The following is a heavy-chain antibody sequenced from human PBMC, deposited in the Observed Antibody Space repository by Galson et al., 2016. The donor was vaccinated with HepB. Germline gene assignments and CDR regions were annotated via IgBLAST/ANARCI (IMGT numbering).Heavy chain of an antibody. D-gene: IGHD6-19*01. CDR3: AKESRITVGGALDI. CDR1: GVTFSSHA. Sequence: SLRLSCAASGVTFSSHAVIWVRPAPGKGLEWVSAISGSGDSTYYVDSVKGRFTIPRDNSKNKLFLQMNSLRAQDTALYYCAKESRITVGGALDIWGQGTMVTVSS. CDR2: ISGSGDST. J-gene: IGHJ3*02. V-gene: IGHV3-23*01.